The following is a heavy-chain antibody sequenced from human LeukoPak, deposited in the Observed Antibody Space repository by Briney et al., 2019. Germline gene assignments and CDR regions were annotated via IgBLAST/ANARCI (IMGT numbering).Heavy chain of an antibody. V-gene: IGHV3-11*04. CDR1: GFTFSDYY. CDR3: ARDLGGSYEDY. Sequence: PGGSLRLSCAASGFTFSDYYMSWIRQAPGKGLEWVSYISSSGYSTYYADSVKGRSTISRDNAKNSLYLQMSSLRAEDTAVYYCARDLGGSYEDYWGQGTLVTVSS. CDR2: ISSSGYST. D-gene: IGHD1-26*01. J-gene: IGHJ4*02.